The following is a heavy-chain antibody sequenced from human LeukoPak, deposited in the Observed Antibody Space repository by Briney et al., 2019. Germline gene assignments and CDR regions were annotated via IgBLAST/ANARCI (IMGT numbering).Heavy chain of an antibody. CDR3: AKDKGPTLPNAFDI. CDR2: ISSSSSYI. J-gene: IGHJ3*02. Sequence: GGSLRLSCAASGYTFSSYSMNWVRQAPGKGLEWVSSISSSSSYIYYADSVKGRFTISRDNAKNSLYLQMNSLRAEDTALYYCAKDKGPTLPNAFDIWGQGTMVTVSS. V-gene: IGHV3-21*04. CDR1: GYTFSSYS. D-gene: IGHD1-1*01.